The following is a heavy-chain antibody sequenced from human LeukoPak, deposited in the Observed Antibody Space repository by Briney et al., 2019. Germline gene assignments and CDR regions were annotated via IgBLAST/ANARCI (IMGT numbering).Heavy chain of an antibody. CDR2: INPNSGGT. J-gene: IGHJ6*03. CDR3: ARDLACSGGSCYSGSHYYYYMDV. CDR1: GYSFTGYY. Sequence: ASVKVSCKASGYSFTGYYMHWVRQAPGQGLEWMGWINPNSGGTNYAQKFQGRVTMTRDTSISTAYMELSRLRSDDTAVYYCARDLACSGGSCYSGSHYYYYMDVWGKGTTVTISS. V-gene: IGHV1-2*02. D-gene: IGHD2-15*01.